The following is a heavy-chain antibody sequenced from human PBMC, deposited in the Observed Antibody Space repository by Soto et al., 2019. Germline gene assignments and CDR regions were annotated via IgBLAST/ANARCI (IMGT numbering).Heavy chain of an antibody. CDR1: GGSISGYY. J-gene: IGHJ5*02. Sequence: SETLSLTCTASGGSISGYYWSWLRQPPGKGLEWIAYVSYSGSTNYNPSLKSRVTISLDTSKNQFSLKLSYVTAADTAVYYCARGAGWYDHWGQGTLVTVSS. CDR2: VSYSGST. V-gene: IGHV4-59*01. CDR3: ARGAGWYDH. D-gene: IGHD6-13*01.